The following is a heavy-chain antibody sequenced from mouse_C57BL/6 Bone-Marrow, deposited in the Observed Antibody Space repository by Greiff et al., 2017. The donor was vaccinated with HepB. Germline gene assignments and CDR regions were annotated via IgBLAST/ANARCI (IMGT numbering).Heavy chain of an antibody. V-gene: IGHV1-55*01. CDR3: ARQGNWDVYFDV. CDR2: IYPGSGST. J-gene: IGHJ1*03. Sequence: QVQLQQPGAELVKPGASVKMSCKASGYTFTSYWITWVKQRPGQGLEWIGDIYPGSGSTNYNEKFKSKATLTVDTSSSTAYMQLSSLTSEDSAVYYGARQGNWDVYFDVWGTGTTVTVSS. D-gene: IGHD4-1*01. CDR1: GYTFTSYW.